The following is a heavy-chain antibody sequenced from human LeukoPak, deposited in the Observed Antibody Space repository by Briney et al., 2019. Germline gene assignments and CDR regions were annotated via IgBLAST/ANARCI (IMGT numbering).Heavy chain of an antibody. J-gene: IGHJ4*02. V-gene: IGHV5-10-1*01. CDR1: GYSFTTYW. CDR3: AGGLRGGQSGGGLDY. D-gene: IGHD2-15*01. CDR2: IDASDSYT. Sequence: GESLKISCKGSGYSFTTYWITWVRQMPGKGLEWMGRIDASDSYTNYSPSFQGHVTISADKSINTAYLQWSSLKASDTAMYYWAGGLRGGQSGGGLDYWGQGTLVTVSS.